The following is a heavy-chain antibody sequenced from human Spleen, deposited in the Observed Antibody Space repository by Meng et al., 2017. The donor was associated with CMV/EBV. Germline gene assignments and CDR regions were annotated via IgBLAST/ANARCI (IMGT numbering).Heavy chain of an antibody. V-gene: IGHV4-61*01. J-gene: IGHJ5*02. CDR2: IKYSGST. CDR1: GGSVSGGSYY. Sequence: SGGSVSGGSYYWSWIRQPPGKGLEWIGYIKYSGSTNYNPSLKSRVTISVDTSKNQFSLKLSSVTAADTAVYYCAREKVQSRYNWFDPWGQGTLVTVSS. CDR3: AREKVQSRYNWFDP.